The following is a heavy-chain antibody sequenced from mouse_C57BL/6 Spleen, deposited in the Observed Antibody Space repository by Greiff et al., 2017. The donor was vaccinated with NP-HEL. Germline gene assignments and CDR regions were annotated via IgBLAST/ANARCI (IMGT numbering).Heavy chain of an antibody. Sequence: QVQLKESGPELVKPGASVKISCKASGYAFSSSWMNWVTPRPGKGLEWIGRIYPGDGDTNYNGKFKGKATLTADKSSSTAYMQLSSLTSEDSAVYFCASYGSSLYAMDYWGQGTSVTVSS. CDR2: IYPGDGDT. CDR3: ASYGSSLYAMDY. D-gene: IGHD1-1*01. CDR1: GYAFSSSW. J-gene: IGHJ4*01. V-gene: IGHV1-82*01.